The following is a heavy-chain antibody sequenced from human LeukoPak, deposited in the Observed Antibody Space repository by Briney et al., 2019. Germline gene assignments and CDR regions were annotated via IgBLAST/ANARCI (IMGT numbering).Heavy chain of an antibody. CDR1: GGSFSGYY. Sequence: PSETLSLTCAVYGGSFSGYYWSWIRQPPGKGLEWIGEINHSGSTNYNPSLKSRVTISVDTSKNQFSLKLSSVTAADTAVYYCARVITMVRGVRVEAFDIWGQGTMVTVSS. CDR2: INHSGST. J-gene: IGHJ3*02. D-gene: IGHD3-10*01. CDR3: ARVITMVRGVRVEAFDI. V-gene: IGHV4-34*01.